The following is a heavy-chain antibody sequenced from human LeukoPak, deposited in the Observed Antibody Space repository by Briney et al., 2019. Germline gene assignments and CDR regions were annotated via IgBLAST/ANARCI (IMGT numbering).Heavy chain of an antibody. D-gene: IGHD4-17*01. V-gene: IGHV3-30*04. CDR3: ASLYGDYVTYQDYYYYMDV. CDR1: GFTFSSYA. Sequence: PGGSLRLSCAASGFTFSSYAMHWVRQAPGKGLEWVAVISYDGSNKYYADSVKGRFTISRDNSKNTLYLQMNSLRAEDTAVYYCASLYGDYVTYQDYYYYMDVWGKGTTVTASS. J-gene: IGHJ6*03. CDR2: ISYDGSNK.